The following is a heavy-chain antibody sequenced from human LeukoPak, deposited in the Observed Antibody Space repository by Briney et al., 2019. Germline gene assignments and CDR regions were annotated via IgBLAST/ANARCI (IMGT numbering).Heavy chain of an antibody. V-gene: IGHV3-33*01. CDR2: IWYDGSNK. CDR1: GFTFSSYG. D-gene: IGHD2-21*02. CDR3: ARDPCGGDCYDFDI. J-gene: IGHJ3*02. Sequence: GGSLRLSCAASGFTFSSYGMHWVRQAPGKGLEWVAVIWYDGSNKYYADSVKGRFTISRDNSKNTLYLQMNSLRAEDTAVYYCARDPCGGDCYDFDIWGQGTMVTVSS.